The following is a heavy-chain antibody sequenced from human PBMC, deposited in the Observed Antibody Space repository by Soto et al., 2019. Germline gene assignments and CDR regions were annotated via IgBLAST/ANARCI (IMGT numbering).Heavy chain of an antibody. D-gene: IGHD3-16*01. CDR3: ARDLIWDYYYGMDV. CDR2: ISSSSSTI. CDR1: GFTFSSYS. J-gene: IGHJ6*02. Sequence: GESLKISCAASGFTFSSYSMNWVRQAPGKGLEWVSYISSSSSTIYYADSVKGRFTISRDNAKNSLYLQMNSLRDEDTAVYYCARDLIWDYYYGMDVWGQGTTVTVSS. V-gene: IGHV3-48*02.